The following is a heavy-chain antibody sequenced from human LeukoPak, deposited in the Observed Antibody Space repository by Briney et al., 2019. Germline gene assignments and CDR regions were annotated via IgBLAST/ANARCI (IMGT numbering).Heavy chain of an antibody. CDR3: TAPPSYCSSTSCYSRYYYYMDV. V-gene: IGHV3-73*01. CDR1: GFTFSGSA. D-gene: IGHD2-2*02. CDR2: IRSKANSYAT. J-gene: IGHJ6*03. Sequence: PGGSLRLSCAASGFTFSGSAMHWVRQASGKGPEWVGRIRSKANSYATAYAASVKGRFTISRDDSKNTAYLQMNSLKTEDTAVYYCTAPPSYCSSTSCYSRYYYYMDVWGKGTTVTVSS.